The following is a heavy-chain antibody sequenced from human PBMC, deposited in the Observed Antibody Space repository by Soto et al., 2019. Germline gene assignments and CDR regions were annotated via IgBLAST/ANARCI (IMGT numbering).Heavy chain of an antibody. CDR3: ARGTAYNYFDY. Sequence: WGSLRLSCAASGFTFSSYAMHWVRQAPGKGLEWVAVISYDGSNKYYADSVKGRFTISRDNSKNTLYLQMNSLRAEDTAVYYCARGTAYNYFDYWGQGTLVTVSS. D-gene: IGHD1-20*01. J-gene: IGHJ4*02. CDR1: GFTFSSYA. V-gene: IGHV3-30-3*01. CDR2: ISYDGSNK.